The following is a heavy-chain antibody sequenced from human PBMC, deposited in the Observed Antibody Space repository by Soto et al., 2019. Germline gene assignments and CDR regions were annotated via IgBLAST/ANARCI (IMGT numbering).Heavy chain of an antibody. J-gene: IGHJ4*02. CDR1: GFTFSDYY. V-gene: IGHV3-11*06. D-gene: IGHD1-26*01. CDR2: ISTTGSFT. Sequence: GSRRLSCAASGFTFSDYYMSWIRQAPGKGLEWVSYISTTGSFTNYADSLKGRFTISRDNAKNSLYLQINSLSGDDTAVYYCARAQWELDYWGQGTLVTVS. CDR3: ARAQWELDY.